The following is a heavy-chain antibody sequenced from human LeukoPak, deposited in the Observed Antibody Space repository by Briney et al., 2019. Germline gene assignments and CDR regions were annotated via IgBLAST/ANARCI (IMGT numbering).Heavy chain of an antibody. J-gene: IGHJ4*02. CDR3: ARDRYCGGDCY. Sequence: GGSLRLSCAASGFTFSSYAMSWVRQAPGKGLEWVSAISGSGGSTYYADSVKGRFTISRDNSKNTLYLQMNSLRAEDTAVYYCARDRYCGGDCYWGQGTLVTVSS. V-gene: IGHV3-23*01. CDR1: GFTFSSYA. D-gene: IGHD2-21*02. CDR2: ISGSGGST.